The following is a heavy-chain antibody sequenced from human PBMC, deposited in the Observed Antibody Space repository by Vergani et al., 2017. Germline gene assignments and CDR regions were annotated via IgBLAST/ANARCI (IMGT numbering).Heavy chain of an antibody. CDR2: IRPKTDGETT. CDR1: GFTFSSAW. J-gene: IGHJ4*02. CDR3: TTPTKWGLRYYCDY. Sequence: EVQPVESGGGLVKPGGSLRLSCTTSGFTFSSAWMSWVRQAPGKGLEWVARIRPKTDGETTDYAAPVKGRFTISRDDSKNTLYLQMNSLKTEDTAVYYCTTPTKWGLRYYCDYWGQGTLVTVSS. V-gene: IGHV3-15*01. D-gene: IGHD3-9*01.